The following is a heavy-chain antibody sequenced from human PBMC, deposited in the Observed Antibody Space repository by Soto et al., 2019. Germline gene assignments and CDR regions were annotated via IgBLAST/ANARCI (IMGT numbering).Heavy chain of an antibody. J-gene: IGHJ4*02. V-gene: IGHV3-11*01. CDR1: GFTFSDYY. CDR2: ISSSGSTI. CDR3: ARDPDYSSSPVFDY. D-gene: IGHD6-6*01. Sequence: GGSLRLSCAASGFTFSDYYMSWIRQAPGKGLEWVSYISSSGSTIYYADSVKGRFTISRDNAKNSLYLQMNSLRAEDTAVYYCARDPDYSSSPVFDYWGQGTLVTVSS.